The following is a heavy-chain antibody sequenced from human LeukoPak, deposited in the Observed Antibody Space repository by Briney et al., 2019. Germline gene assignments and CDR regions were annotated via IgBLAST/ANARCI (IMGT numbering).Heavy chain of an antibody. J-gene: IGHJ2*01. CDR2: IDQDGSEK. CDR3: AKDRTVGASYWYFDL. CDR1: GFTFRTYW. Sequence: GGSLRLSCPTSGFTFRTYWMSWVRQAPGKGLEWVASIDQDGSEKNYVDSVKGRFTISRDNAYNSLYLQMNSLRAEDTAVYYCAKDRTVGASYWYFDLWGRGTLVTVSS. V-gene: IGHV3-7*03. D-gene: IGHD1-26*01.